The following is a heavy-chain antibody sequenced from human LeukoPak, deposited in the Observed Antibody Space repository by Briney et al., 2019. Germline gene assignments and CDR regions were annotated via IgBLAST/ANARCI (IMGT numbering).Heavy chain of an antibody. CDR3: AKGRGSPYYFEY. Sequence: PGGSLRLSCAAFGFTFSSFAMTWVRQAPGKGLEWVSAISGSGASTYYADSVKGRFTISRDNSKNTLYLQMNSLRAEDTAVYYCAKGRGSPYYFEYWGQGTLVTVSS. J-gene: IGHJ4*02. CDR1: GFTFSSFA. V-gene: IGHV3-23*01. CDR2: ISGSGAST. D-gene: IGHD1-26*01.